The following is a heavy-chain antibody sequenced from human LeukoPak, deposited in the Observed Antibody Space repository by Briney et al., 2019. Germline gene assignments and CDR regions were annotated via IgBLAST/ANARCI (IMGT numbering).Heavy chain of an antibody. D-gene: IGHD4-17*01. Sequence: SETLSLTCAVSGGSISGYYWSWIRQPPGRGLEWIGYIYYSGSTIYNPSLKSRFTISLDTSKNQFCLKMNSVTAADTAVYYCARMGNPATVTADYWGQGTLVTVSS. J-gene: IGHJ4*02. CDR3: ARMGNPATVTADY. CDR2: IYYSGST. CDR1: GGSISGYY. V-gene: IGHV4-59*08.